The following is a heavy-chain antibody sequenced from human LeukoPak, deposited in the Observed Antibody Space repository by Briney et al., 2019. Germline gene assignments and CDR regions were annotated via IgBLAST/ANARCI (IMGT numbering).Heavy chain of an antibody. CDR3: ARHAPGYYDN. J-gene: IGHJ4*02. Sequence: KSSETLSLTCTVSGGSISSGDYYWSWIRQPPGKGLEWIGYIYYSGSTSYNPSLKSRVTISVDTSKNQFSLKLSSVTDADTAVYYCARHAPGYYDNWGQGTLVTVSS. CDR2: IYYSGST. V-gene: IGHV4-30-4*01. CDR1: GGSISSGDYY.